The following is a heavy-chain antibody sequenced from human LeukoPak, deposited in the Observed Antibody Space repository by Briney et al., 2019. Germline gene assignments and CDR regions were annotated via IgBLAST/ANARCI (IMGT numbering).Heavy chain of an antibody. Sequence: GGSLRLSCAASGFTFSSYSMNWVRQAPGKGLEWVSSISSSSSYIYYADSVKGRFTISRDNAKNSLYLQMNSLRVEDTAVYYCARSGGSGSYLSSTGKYYFDYWGQGTVVTVSS. CDR3: ARSGGSGSYLSSTGKYYFDY. V-gene: IGHV3-21*01. J-gene: IGHJ4*02. CDR2: ISSSSSYI. D-gene: IGHD3-10*01. CDR1: GFTFSSYS.